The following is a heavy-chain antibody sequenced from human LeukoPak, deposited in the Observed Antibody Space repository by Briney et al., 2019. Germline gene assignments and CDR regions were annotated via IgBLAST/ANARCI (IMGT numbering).Heavy chain of an antibody. CDR3: AREGNYYDSSGPPYLQH. J-gene: IGHJ1*01. D-gene: IGHD3-22*01. V-gene: IGHV4-61*02. CDR1: GGSISSGSYY. Sequence: SETLSLTCTVSGGSISSGSYYWSWIRQPAGKGLEWIGRIYTSGSTNYNPSLKSRVTISVDTSKNQFSLKLSSVTAADTAVYYCAREGNYYDSSGPPYLQHWGQGTLVTVSS. CDR2: IYTSGST.